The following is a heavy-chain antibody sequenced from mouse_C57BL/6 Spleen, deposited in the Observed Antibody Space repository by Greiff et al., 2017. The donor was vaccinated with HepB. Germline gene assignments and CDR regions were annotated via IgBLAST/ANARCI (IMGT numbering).Heavy chain of an antibody. Sequence: LQESGAELVRPGASVTLSCKASGYTFTDYEMHWVKQTPVHGLEWIGAIDPETGGTAYNQKFKGKAILTADKSSSTAYMELRSLTSEDSAVYYCTTGTGFAYWGQGTLVTVSA. CDR1: GYTFTDYE. J-gene: IGHJ3*01. CDR3: TTGTGFAY. CDR2: IDPETGGT. V-gene: IGHV1-15*01. D-gene: IGHD4-1*01.